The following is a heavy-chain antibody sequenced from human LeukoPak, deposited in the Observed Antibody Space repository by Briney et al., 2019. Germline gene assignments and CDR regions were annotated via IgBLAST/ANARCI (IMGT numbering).Heavy chain of an antibody. J-gene: IGHJ1*01. V-gene: IGHV3-74*01. CDR1: AFTFSSYW. CDR3: ARALSEVGRYYAESFRH. D-gene: IGHD3-22*01. Sequence: PGGSLRLSCAASAFTFSSYWMHWVSQAPGKGLVWVSRIKSDGSTRYADSVKGRFTVSRDNAKNTVSLQMNSLRAEVTGVYYCARALSEVGRYYAESFRHWGQGTLVIVSS. CDR2: IKSDGST.